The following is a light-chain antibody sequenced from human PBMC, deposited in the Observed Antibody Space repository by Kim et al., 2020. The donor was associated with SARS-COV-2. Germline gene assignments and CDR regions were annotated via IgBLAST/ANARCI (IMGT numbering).Light chain of an antibody. Sequence: LSPGERAPLSCRASQSMSRYLGWYQQKPGQAPRLLISDAANRATGIPARFSGSGSGTDFTLTINSLEPEDFAVYYCQQRSSWPLTFGGGTKVDIK. J-gene: IGKJ4*01. V-gene: IGKV3-11*01. CDR1: QSMSRY. CDR2: DAA. CDR3: QQRSSWPLT.